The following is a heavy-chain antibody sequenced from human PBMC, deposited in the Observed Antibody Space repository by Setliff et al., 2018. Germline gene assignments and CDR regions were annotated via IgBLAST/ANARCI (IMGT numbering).Heavy chain of an antibody. CDR3: ARDPNGDYVGAFDP. V-gene: IGHV3-23*01. CDR1: SFNLANYA. CDR2: IHVDGITT. D-gene: IGHD4-17*01. J-gene: IGHJ5*02. Sequence: GGSLRLSCVASSFNLANYAVTWVRQAPGKGLEWVSSIHVDGITTYYADSVKGRFTISRDNSRNTLSLQMNSLRAEDTASYYCARDPNGDYVGAFDPWGQGIVGTVSS.